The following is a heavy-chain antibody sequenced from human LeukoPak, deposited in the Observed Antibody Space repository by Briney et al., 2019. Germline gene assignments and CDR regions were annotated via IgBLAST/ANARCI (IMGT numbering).Heavy chain of an antibody. CDR2: INHSGST. Sequence: SETLSLTCAVYGGSFSGYYWSWIRQPPGKGLEWIGEINHSGSTNYNPSLKSRVTISVDTSKNQFPLKLSSVTAADTAVYYCATPSPIAVAGTLHYWGQGTLVTVSS. V-gene: IGHV4-34*01. D-gene: IGHD6-19*01. CDR3: ATPSPIAVAGTLHY. CDR1: GGSFSGYY. J-gene: IGHJ4*02.